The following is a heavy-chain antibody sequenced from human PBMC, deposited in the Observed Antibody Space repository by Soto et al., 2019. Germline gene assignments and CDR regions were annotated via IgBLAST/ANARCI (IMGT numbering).Heavy chain of an antibody. Sequence: GASVKVSCKISGHTLTEFSIHWVRQAPGKGLEWMGGFDPEGGEAIYAQKWPGRVTVTADTITDTAYMELSSLRSEDTAVYYFARDSNNSFTVGANYLDYWGQGTLVTRLL. V-gene: IGHV1-24*01. CDR1: GHTLTEFS. D-gene: IGHD1-26*01. J-gene: IGHJ4*02. CDR3: ARDSNNSFTVGANYLDY. CDR2: FDPEGGEA.